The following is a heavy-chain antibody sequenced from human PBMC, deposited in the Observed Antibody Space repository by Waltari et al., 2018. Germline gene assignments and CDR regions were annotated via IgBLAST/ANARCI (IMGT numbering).Heavy chain of an antibody. D-gene: IGHD3-22*01. CDR3: AKDPLTSLVDSSGNFDY. CDR2: ISGSGGST. Sequence: EVQLLESGGGLVQPGGSLRLSCAASGFTFSSYAMSWVRQAPGKGLEWVSAISGSGGSTYYADSVKGRFTISRDNAKNTLYLQMNSLRAEDTAVYYCAKDPLTSLVDSSGNFDYWGQGTLVTVSS. J-gene: IGHJ4*02. V-gene: IGHV3-23*01. CDR1: GFTFSSYA.